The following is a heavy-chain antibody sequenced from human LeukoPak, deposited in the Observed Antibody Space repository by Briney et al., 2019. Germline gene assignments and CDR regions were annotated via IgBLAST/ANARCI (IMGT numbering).Heavy chain of an antibody. V-gene: IGHV4-4*07. J-gene: IGHJ5*02. CDR2: IYTSGST. Sequence: GSLRLSCAASGFTFNDAWMSWVRQAPGKGLEWVGRIYTSGSTTYNPSLKSRVTMSVDTSKNQFSLKLNSVTAADTAVYYCARDSGTTGEVKFDPWGQGTLVSVSS. D-gene: IGHD3-10*01. CDR1: GFTFNDAW. CDR3: ARDSGTTGEVKFDP.